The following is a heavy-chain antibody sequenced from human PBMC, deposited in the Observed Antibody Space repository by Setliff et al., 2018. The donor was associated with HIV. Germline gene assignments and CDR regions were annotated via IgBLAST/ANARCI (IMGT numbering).Heavy chain of an antibody. D-gene: IGHD3-10*01. CDR2: FDPQHGET. CDR1: GYTLSELS. V-gene: IGHV1-24*01. CDR3: ATFYDSGTLTSFDY. J-gene: IGHJ4*02. Sequence: ASVKVSCKVSGYTLSELSIHWVRQAPGKGLEWMGGFDPQHGETIYAQKFQDRVTMTEKTSTDTAYMELSSLRSDDTAVYYCATFYDSGTLTSFDYWGQGTQVTVSS.